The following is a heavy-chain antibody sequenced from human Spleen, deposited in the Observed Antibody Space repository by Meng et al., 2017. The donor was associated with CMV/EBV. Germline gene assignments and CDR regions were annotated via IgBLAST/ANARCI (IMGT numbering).Heavy chain of an antibody. CDR3: ARRGASSWYYFFDY. D-gene: IGHD6-13*01. CDR2: IYHSGST. CDR1: SGSISSSSYY. V-gene: IGHV4-39*01. Sequence: SSGSISSSSYYWDRIRQPPGKGPQWIGSIYHSGSTYYNSSLKSQITISIDTSKNQFSLKLTSVTATDTAVYYCARRGASSWYYFFDYWGQGTLVTVSS. J-gene: IGHJ4*02.